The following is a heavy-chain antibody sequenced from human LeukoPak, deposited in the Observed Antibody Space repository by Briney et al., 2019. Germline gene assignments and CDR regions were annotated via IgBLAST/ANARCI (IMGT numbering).Heavy chain of an antibody. D-gene: IGHD3-10*01. V-gene: IGHV5-51*01. CDR1: GCTFITYW. CDR2: IYPRYADT. Sequence: GESPKISCKGSGCTFITYWIGWVRQMPGKGLEWMGIIYPRYADTRYSLSFQGQVTISADNSINAAYPQWSSLKASDTAMYYCARRDDQIGDYCGERTLVTVSS. J-gene: IGHJ4*02. CDR3: ARRDDQIGDY.